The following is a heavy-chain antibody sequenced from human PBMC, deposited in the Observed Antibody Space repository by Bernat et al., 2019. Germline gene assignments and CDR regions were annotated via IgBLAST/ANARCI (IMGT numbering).Heavy chain of an antibody. D-gene: IGHD3-22*01. V-gene: IGHV3-30-3*01. CDR1: GFTFSSYA. CDR3: ARDHRYYYDSSGYYPTDDY. CDR2: ISYDGSNK. J-gene: IGHJ4*02. Sequence: VQLLESGGGVVQPGRSLRLSCAASGFTFSSYAMHWVRQAPGKGLEWVAVISYDGSNKYYADSVKGRFTISRDNSKNTLYLQMNSLRAEDTAVYYCARDHRYYYDSSGYYPTDDYWGQGTLVTVSS.